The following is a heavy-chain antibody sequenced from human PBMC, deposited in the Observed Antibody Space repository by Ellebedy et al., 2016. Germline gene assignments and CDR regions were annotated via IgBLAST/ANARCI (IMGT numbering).Heavy chain of an antibody. V-gene: IGHV3-30-3*01. CDR3: ARETLPITMIVVWNYYYGMDV. J-gene: IGHJ6*02. CDR1: GFTFSSYA. CDR2: ISYDGSNK. D-gene: IGHD3-22*01. Sequence: GESLKISXAASGFTFSSYAMHWIRQAPGKGLEWVAVISYDGSNKYYADSVKGRFTISRDNSKNTLYLQMNSLRAEDTAVYYCARETLPITMIVVWNYYYGMDVWGQGTTVTVSS.